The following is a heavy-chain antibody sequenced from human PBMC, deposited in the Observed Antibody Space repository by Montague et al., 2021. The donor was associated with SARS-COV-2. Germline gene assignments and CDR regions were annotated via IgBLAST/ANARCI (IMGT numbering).Heavy chain of an antibody. CDR3: ARRGRKLLPVATTIGGFDT. CDR1: GYSISSGYY. CDR2: IYHSGST. Sequence: SETLSLTCTVSGYSISSGYYWGWIRQPPGKGLEWIGRIYHSGSTYYNPXXKSRVTISVDTSKNHFSLKLNSVTAADTAVYYCARRGRKLLPVATTIGGFDTWGQGTMVTVSS. V-gene: IGHV4-38-2*02. J-gene: IGHJ3*02. D-gene: IGHD5-12*01.